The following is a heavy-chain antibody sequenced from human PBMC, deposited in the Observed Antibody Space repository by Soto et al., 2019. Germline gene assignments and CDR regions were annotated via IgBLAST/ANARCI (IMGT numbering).Heavy chain of an antibody. CDR2: IWYDGSNK. V-gene: IGHV3-33*01. CDR1: GFTFSSYG. Sequence: QVQLVESGGGVVQPGRSLRLSCAASGFTFSSYGMHWVRQAPGKGLEWVAVIWYDGSNKYYADSVKGRFTISRDNSKNTLYLQMNSLRAEDTAVYYCARYSSSWYVDYYYYGMDVWGQGTTVTVSS. D-gene: IGHD6-13*01. J-gene: IGHJ6*02. CDR3: ARYSSSWYVDYYYYGMDV.